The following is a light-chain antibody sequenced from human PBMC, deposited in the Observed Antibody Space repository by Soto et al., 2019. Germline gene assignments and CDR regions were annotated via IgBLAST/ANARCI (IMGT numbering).Light chain of an antibody. V-gene: IGLV2-14*01. CDR3: CSCTRSNTYV. CDR2: DVT. Sequence: QSVLTQPASVSGSPGRSITISCAGTSSDVGGYTYVSWYQQHPGKAPKLMIYDVTYRPSGVSSRFSGSKSGNTASLTISGLQAEDEADYYCCSCTRSNTYVFGTGTKVTVL. CDR1: SSDVGGYTY. J-gene: IGLJ1*01.